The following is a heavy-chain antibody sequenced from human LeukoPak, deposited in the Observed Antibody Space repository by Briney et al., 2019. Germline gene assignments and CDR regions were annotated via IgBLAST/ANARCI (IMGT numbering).Heavy chain of an antibody. CDR1: GFTFSSYG. CDR2: ISYDGSNK. J-gene: IGHJ6*02. D-gene: IGHD4-23*01. V-gene: IGHV3-30*18. CDR3: AKDQYGGNSDYYYGMDV. Sequence: GGSLRLSCAASGFTFSSYGMHWVRQAPGKGLEWEAVISYDGSNKYYADSVKGRFTISRDNSKNTLYLQMNSLRAEDTAVHYCAKDQYGGNSDYYYGMDVWGQGTTVTVSS.